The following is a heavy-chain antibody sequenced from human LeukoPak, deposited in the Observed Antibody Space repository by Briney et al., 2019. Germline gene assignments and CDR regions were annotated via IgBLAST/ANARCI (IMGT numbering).Heavy chain of an antibody. J-gene: IGHJ6*04. CDR1: GFTFSSYS. D-gene: IGHD1-20*01. V-gene: IGHV3-21*01. CDR2: ISSSSSYI. Sequence: GGSLRLSCAASGFTFSSYSMNWVRQAPGKGLEWVSSISSSSSYIYYADSVKGRFTISRDNAKNSLYLQMNSLRAEDTAVYYCARLRDNWNDPYYYYSMDVWGKGTTVTVSS. CDR3: ARLRDNWNDPYYYYSMDV.